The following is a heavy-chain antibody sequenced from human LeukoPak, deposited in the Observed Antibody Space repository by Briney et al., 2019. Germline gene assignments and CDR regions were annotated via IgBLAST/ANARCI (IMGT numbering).Heavy chain of an antibody. CDR2: ISDTGRLS. Sequence: GGSLRLSCAASGFTFSGSAMSWVRQAPGKGLEWVAAISDTGRLSYCADSVNGRFTISRDNSKNTLSLQMNSLRAEDTGVYYCARDGYEFWSGYYHGAYFDYWGQGTLVTVSS. J-gene: IGHJ4*02. CDR3: ARDGYEFWSGYYHGAYFDY. CDR1: GFTFSGSA. D-gene: IGHD3-3*01. V-gene: IGHV3-23*01.